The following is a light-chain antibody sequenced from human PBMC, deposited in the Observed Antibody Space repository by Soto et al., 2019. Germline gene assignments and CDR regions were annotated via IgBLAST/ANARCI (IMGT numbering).Light chain of an antibody. V-gene: IGKV1-39*01. CDR1: QSVTYH. CDR3: QQSYSPPWYT. Sequence: DIQMTQFPSSLSASVGDRVTITCRASQSVTYHLNWYQHKPGKAPKVLIYGASSPESGVPSRFSASGSGTEFTLTITDLHPDDFATYYCQQSYSPPWYTFGQGTRVEIK. J-gene: IGKJ2*01. CDR2: GAS.